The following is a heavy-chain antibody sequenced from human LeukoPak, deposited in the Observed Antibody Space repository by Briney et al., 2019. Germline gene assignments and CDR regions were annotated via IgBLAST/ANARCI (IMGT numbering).Heavy chain of an antibody. D-gene: IGHD1-7*01. V-gene: IGHV1-46*01. CDR2: INPSGGST. CDR3: AREDNWNYPYYYYGMDV. CDR1: GYSFTSYG. J-gene: IGHJ6*02. Sequence: GASVKVSCTASGYSFTSYGISWVRQAPGQGLEWMGIINPSGGSTSYAQKFQGRVTMTRDTSTSTVYMELSSLRSEDTAVYYCAREDNWNYPYYYYGMDVWGQGTTVTVSS.